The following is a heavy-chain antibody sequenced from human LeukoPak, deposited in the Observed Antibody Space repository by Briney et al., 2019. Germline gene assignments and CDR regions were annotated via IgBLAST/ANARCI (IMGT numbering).Heavy chain of an antibody. V-gene: IGHV3-15*01. Sequence: GGSLRLSCAGSAFIFSNTWMSWVRQTPGKGLEWVGRVKSKTNGGTIDYAAPVEGRFTISRDDSKNTLYLQMNSLKTEDTAVYYCARGAAAGTDWGQGTLVTVSS. CDR1: AFIFSNTW. J-gene: IGHJ4*02. CDR3: ARGAAAGTD. CDR2: VKSKTNGGTI. D-gene: IGHD6-13*01.